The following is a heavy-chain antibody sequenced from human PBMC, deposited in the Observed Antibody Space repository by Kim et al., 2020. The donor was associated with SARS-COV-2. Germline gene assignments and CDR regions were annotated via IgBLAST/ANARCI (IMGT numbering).Heavy chain of an antibody. CDR3: ARSTVTRKDYYGMDV. CDR1: GGSFSGYY. V-gene: IGHV4-34*01. Sequence: SETLSLTCAVYGGSFSGYYWSWIRQPPGKGLEWIGEINHSGSTNYNPSLKSRVTISVDTSKNQFSLKLSSVTAADTAVYYCARSTVTRKDYYGMDVWGQGTTVTVSS. J-gene: IGHJ6*02. D-gene: IGHD4-17*01. CDR2: INHSGST.